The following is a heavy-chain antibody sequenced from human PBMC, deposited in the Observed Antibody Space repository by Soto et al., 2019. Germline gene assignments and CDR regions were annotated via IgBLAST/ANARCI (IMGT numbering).Heavy chain of an antibody. V-gene: IGHV3-74*01. CDR3: AKRGVDTFGLSY. D-gene: IGHD3-10*01. Sequence: GGSLRLSCAVSGFTFSSFWMHWVRQAPGEGLVWVSRISYADSVKGRFTISRDNAKNTLYLQMNSLRVEDTAMYYCAKRGVDTFGLSYWGQGTLVTVSS. CDR2: I. CDR1: GFTFSSFW. J-gene: IGHJ4*02.